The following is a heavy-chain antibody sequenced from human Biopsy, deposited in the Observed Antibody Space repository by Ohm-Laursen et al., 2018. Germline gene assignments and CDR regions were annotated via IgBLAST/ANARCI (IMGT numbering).Heavy chain of an antibody. CDR3: VGGQRGPPIGVTVPGNAFDL. CDR2: RIPYFNTI. D-gene: IGHD3-10*01. J-gene: IGHJ3*01. Sequence: GASVKVSCKASGVTFDTYAFGWVRQAPGQGLEWMGGRIPYFNTIYYARNFQDRAVITADRSARTTDMQLSGLRHDDTAVYYCVGGQRGPPIGVTVPGNAFDLWGPGTMVTVSP. CDR1: GVTFDTYA. V-gene: IGHV1-69*13.